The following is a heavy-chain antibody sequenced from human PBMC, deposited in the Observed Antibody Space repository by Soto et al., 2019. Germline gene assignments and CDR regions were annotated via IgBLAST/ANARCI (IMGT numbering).Heavy chain of an antibody. CDR3: ARIIDYYYGSGSYYRTPTLYGMDV. V-gene: IGHV5-51*01. CDR1: GYSFTTYW. J-gene: IGHJ6*02. D-gene: IGHD3-10*01. CDR2: IYPGDSDT. Sequence: PGESLKISCKASGYSFTTYWIGWVRQMPGKGLEWMGIIYPGDSDTKYSPSLQGQVTISADTSISTAYLQWSSLKASDTAMYYCARIIDYYYGSGSYYRTPTLYGMDVWGQGTTVTVSS.